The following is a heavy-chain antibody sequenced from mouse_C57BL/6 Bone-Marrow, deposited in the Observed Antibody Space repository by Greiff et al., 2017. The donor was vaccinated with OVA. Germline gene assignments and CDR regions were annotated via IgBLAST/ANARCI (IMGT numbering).Heavy chain of an antibody. V-gene: IGHV1-18*01. J-gene: IGHJ2*01. CDR2: INPNNGGT. Sequence: VQLKQSGPELVKPGASVKIPCKASGYTFTDYNMDWVKQSPGKSLEWIGDINPNNGGTIYNQKFKGKATLTVDKSSSTAYMELRSLTSEDTAVYYCARCSYDGYYGYGGQGTALTVSS. CDR3: ARCSYDGYYGY. CDR1: GYTFTDYN. D-gene: IGHD2-3*01.